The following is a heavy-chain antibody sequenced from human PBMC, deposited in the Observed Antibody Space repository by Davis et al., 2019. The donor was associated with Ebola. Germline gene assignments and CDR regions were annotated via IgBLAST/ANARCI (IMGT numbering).Heavy chain of an antibody. V-gene: IGHV3-30-3*01. CDR2: ISYDGSNK. Sequence: PGGSLRLSCAASGFTFSSYAMHWVRQAPGKGLEWVAVISYDGSNKYYADSVKGRFTISRDNSKNTLYLQMNSLRAEDTAVYYCARSRIMITFGGGPIDYWGQGTLVTVSS. CDR3: ARSRIMITFGGGPIDY. CDR1: GFTFSSYA. D-gene: IGHD3-16*01. J-gene: IGHJ4*02.